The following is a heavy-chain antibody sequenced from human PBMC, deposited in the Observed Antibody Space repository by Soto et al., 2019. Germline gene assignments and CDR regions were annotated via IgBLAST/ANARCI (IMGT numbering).Heavy chain of an antibody. J-gene: IGHJ4*02. CDR2: IYHRGST. V-gene: IGHV4-31*03. CDR3: SRMSGTYYVPDY. CDR1: NASITSSGYY. Sequence: QVQLQESGPRLGEASQTLSLTCTVSNASITSSGYYWSCVRQPPGKRLEWIGYIYHRGSTFYSPALQGRLTMSVDTSKNHFSLTLRSVTAADTAVYHCSRMSGTYYVPDYWGEGTLVTVSS. D-gene: IGHD1-26*01.